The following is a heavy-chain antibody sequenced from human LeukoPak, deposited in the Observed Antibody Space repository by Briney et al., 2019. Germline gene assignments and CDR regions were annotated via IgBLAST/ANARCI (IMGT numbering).Heavy chain of an antibody. CDR1: GFTLSIYQ. V-gene: IGHV3-48*03. J-gene: IGHJ4*02. D-gene: IGHD1-1*01. Sequence: GGSLRLSCVASGFTLSIYQVNWVRQAPGKGPEWLSYISTRSDDIYYAESVKGRFAISGDNAKNSLYLQMNSLRVEDTAVYYCARDHNYAFDNWGQGTLVTVSS. CDR3: ARDHNYAFDN. CDR2: ISTRSDDI.